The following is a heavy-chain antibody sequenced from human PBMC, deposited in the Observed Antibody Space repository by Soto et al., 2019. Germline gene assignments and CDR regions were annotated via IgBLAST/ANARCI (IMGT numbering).Heavy chain of an antibody. J-gene: IGHJ5*02. V-gene: IGHV4-61*01. D-gene: IGHD3-9*01. Sequence: SETLSLTCTVSGGSVSSGSYYWSWIRQPPGKGLEWIGYIYHSGSTYYNPSLKSRVTISVDRSKNQFSLKLSSVTAADTAVYYCARGLHYDILTGYPNRFDPWGQGTLVTVSS. CDR3: ARGLHYDILTGYPNRFDP. CDR2: IYHSGST. CDR1: GGSVSSGSYY.